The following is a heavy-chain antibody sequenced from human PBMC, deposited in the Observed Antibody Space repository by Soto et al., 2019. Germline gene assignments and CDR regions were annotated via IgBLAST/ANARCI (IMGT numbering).Heavy chain of an antibody. CDR1: GGSGGSISSGNYY. D-gene: IGHD2-15*01. CDR3: ARATSPYCIIPFPGYYGREV. CDR2: IYYSGST. Sequence: SETLSLTCSVSGGSGGSISSGNYYWSWIRQHPGKGLEWIGYIYYSGSTYYNPSLKSRVTISVDTSKNQFSLKLSSVTAADTAVYYCARATSPYCIIPFPGYYGREVGGQGTRVTVS. V-gene: IGHV4-30-4*08. J-gene: IGHJ6*02.